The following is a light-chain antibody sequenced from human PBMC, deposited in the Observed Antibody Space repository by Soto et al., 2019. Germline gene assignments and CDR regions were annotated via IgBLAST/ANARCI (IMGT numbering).Light chain of an antibody. J-gene: IGLJ2*01. Sequence: QTVVTQPPSASGTPGQRVTISCSGSNSNIGSNTVNWYQQLPGTAPKLLIYSNNQRPSGVPDRFSGSKSGTSASLAISGFQSEDEADYYCAPWDDSLNGPVFGGGTQLTVL. CDR2: SNN. CDR1: NSNIGSNT. CDR3: APWDDSLNGPV. V-gene: IGLV1-44*01.